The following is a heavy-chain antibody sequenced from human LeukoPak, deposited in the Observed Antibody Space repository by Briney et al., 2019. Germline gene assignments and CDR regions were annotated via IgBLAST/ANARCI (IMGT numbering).Heavy chain of an antibody. V-gene: IGHV1-2*02. J-gene: IGHJ3*02. D-gene: IGHD3-10*01. CDR3: ARGPATITMVRGVSCDI. CDR2: INPNSGGT. Sequence: ASVKVSCKASGYAFTGYYMHWVRQAPGQGLEWMGWINPNSGGTNYAQKFQGRVTMTRDTSISTAYMELSRLRSDDTAVYYCARGPATITMVRGVSCDIWGQGTMVTVSS. CDR1: GYAFTGYY.